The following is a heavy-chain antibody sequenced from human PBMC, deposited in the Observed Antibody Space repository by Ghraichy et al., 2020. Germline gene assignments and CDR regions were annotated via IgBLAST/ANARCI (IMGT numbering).Heavy chain of an antibody. CDR3: ARASALRFLEWHHRAPWYFDL. D-gene: IGHD3-3*01. V-gene: IGHV4-34*01. CDR2: INHSGST. Sequence: SETLSLTCAVYGGSFSGYYWSWIRQPPGKGLEWIGEINHSGSTNYNPSLKSRVTISVDTSKNQFSLKLSSVTAADTAVYYCARASALRFLEWHHRAPWYFDLWGRGTLVTVSS. J-gene: IGHJ2*01. CDR1: GGSFSGYY.